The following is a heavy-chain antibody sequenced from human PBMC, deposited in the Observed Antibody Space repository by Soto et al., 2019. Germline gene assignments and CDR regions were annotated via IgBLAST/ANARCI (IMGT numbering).Heavy chain of an antibody. Sequence: ASVKVYCKASGYTFTSYGISWVRQAPGQGLEWMGWISAYNGNTNYAQKLQGRVTMTTDTSTSTAYMELRSLRSDDTAVYYCARGILINSSWSAFDWFDPWAQGSLVPVSS. CDR2: ISAYNGNT. J-gene: IGHJ5*02. CDR1: GYTFTSYG. V-gene: IGHV1-18*01. D-gene: IGHD6-6*01. CDR3: ARGILINSSWSAFDWFDP.